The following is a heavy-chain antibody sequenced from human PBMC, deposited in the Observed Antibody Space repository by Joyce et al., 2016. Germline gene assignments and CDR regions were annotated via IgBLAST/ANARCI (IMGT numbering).Heavy chain of an antibody. J-gene: IGHJ4*02. Sequence: EVQLVESGGGLVESGGSLRLSCAASGFTFSSYSMNWVRQAPGKGMEWVSSISISSSYNYYADSVKGRITISRDDAENSLYLQMHSLRVDDTAVYYCARDRAMVSRFDYWGQGTLVTVSS. CDR3: ARDRAMVSRFDY. D-gene: IGHD2-8*01. CDR2: ISISSSYN. V-gene: IGHV3-21*01. CDR1: GFTFSSYS.